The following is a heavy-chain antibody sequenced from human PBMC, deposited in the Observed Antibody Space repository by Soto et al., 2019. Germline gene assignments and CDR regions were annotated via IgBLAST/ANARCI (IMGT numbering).Heavy chain of an antibody. D-gene: IGHD2-8*02. Sequence: QVQLVQSGAEGKKPGSSVKVSCTASGGTFSSYAISWVRQAPGQGLEWMGGIIPIFGTATYAQKFQGRVTITADKSTSEAYMELGRLRSEDTAVYYCASLLRVVTKGRYGYFDLWGRGTLVTVSS. CDR3: ASLLRVVTKGRYGYFDL. CDR2: IIPIFGTA. CDR1: GGTFSSYA. J-gene: IGHJ2*01. V-gene: IGHV1-69*06.